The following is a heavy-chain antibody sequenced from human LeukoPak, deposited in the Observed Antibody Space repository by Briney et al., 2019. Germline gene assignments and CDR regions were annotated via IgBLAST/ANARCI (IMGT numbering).Heavy chain of an antibody. J-gene: IGHJ5*02. Sequence: ASVKVSCKASGYTFTRYYLHWVRQAPGQGLEWMGIINPSGGSTRYAQKFQGRVTMTRDTSTSTVYMELSSLRSEDTAVYYCVRDLEWGNNDWFDPWGQGTLVTVSS. CDR1: GYTFTRYY. CDR3: VRDLEWGNNDWFDP. D-gene: IGHD3-3*01. CDR2: INPSGGST. V-gene: IGHV1-46*01.